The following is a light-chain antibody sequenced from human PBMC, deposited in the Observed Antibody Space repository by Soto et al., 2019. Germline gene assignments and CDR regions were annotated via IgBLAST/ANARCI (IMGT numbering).Light chain of an antibody. CDR1: SSDVGGYNF. J-gene: IGLJ1*01. V-gene: IGLV2-14*03. CDR2: DVN. Sequence: QSALTQPASVSGSPGQSITISCTGTSSDVGGYNFVSWYQQHPGKVPKLMIFDVNRRPSGVSDRFSGSKSGNTASLTVSVLQAEDEGDYYCCSYTGSSTHVFGSGTTLTVL. CDR3: CSYTGSSTHV.